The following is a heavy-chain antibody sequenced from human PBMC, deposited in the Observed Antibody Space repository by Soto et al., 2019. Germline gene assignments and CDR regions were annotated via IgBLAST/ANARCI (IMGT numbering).Heavy chain of an antibody. CDR2: IYHSGST. Sequence: SETLSLTCTVSGGSISSYYWSWIRQPPGKGLEWIGYIYHSGSTNYNPSLKSRVTISVDTSKNQFSLKLSSVTAADTAVYYCARFAFWFDPWGQGTLVTVSS. J-gene: IGHJ5*02. CDR1: GGSISSYY. CDR3: ARFAFWFDP. D-gene: IGHD3-10*01. V-gene: IGHV4-59*01.